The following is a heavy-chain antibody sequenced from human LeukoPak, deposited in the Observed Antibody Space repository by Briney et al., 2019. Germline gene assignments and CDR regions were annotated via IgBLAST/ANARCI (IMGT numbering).Heavy chain of an antibody. J-gene: IGHJ6*03. Sequence: ASVKVSCKASGYTFTGYYMHWVRQAPGQGLEWMGWINPNSGGTNYAQKFQGRVTMTRDTSISTAYMELSRLRSDDTAVYYRARGDPYCGGDCYSWYYYYYMDVWGKGTTVTISS. D-gene: IGHD2-21*02. CDR1: GYTFTGYY. CDR2: INPNSGGT. CDR3: ARGDPYCGGDCYSWYYYYYMDV. V-gene: IGHV1-2*02.